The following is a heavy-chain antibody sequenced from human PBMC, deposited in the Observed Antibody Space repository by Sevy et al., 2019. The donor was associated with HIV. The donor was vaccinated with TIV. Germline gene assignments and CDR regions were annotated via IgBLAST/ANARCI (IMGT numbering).Heavy chain of an antibody. CDR1: GYTFTGYY. CDR2: INPNSGGT. D-gene: IGHD3-10*01. J-gene: IGHJ4*02. Sequence: ASVKVSCKASGYTFTGYYMHWVRQAPGQGLEWMGWINPNSGGTNYAQKFQGRVTMTRDTSISTAYMELSRLRSDDTAVYYCARGSGRLFSTGGIDYWGQGTLVTVSS. CDR3: ARGSGRLFSTGGIDY. V-gene: IGHV1-2*02.